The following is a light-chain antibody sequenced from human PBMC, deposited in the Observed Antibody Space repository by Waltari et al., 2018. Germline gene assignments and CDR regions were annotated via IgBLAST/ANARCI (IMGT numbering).Light chain of an antibody. CDR3: LQYNSNPLT. CDR1: QGISTY. CDR2: AAS. Sequence: DIQMTQSPSSLSASAGDRVTNTCRASQGISTYLNWYQQKPGKAPKRLIYAASSLESGVPSRFSGSGSGTDFTLTISSLQPEDFATYYCLQYNSNPLTFGGGTKVEIK. V-gene: IGKV1-17*01. J-gene: IGKJ4*01.